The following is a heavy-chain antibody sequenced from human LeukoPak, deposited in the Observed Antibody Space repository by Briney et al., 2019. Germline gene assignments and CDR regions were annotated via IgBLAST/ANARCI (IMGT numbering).Heavy chain of an antibody. Sequence: SVNVSCKASGGTFSSYAISWVRQAPGHGLEWMGGIIPIFGTANYAQKFQGRVTITADESTSTAYMELSSLRSEDTAVYYCAREEIRSYYDSSGYFDYWGQGTLVTVSS. CDR2: IIPIFGTA. D-gene: IGHD3-22*01. V-gene: IGHV1-69*13. J-gene: IGHJ4*02. CDR1: GGTFSSYA. CDR3: AREEIRSYYDSSGYFDY.